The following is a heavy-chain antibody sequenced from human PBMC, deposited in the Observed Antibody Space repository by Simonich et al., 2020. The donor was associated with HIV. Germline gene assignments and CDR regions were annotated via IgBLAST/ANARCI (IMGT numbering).Heavy chain of an antibody. CDR3: ARREGFWFDP. J-gene: IGHJ5*02. Sequence: QVHLQQWGAGLLKPSETLSLTCAVYGESFISYYWTWIRQPPEKGLEWIGEINHIRNPNYNPSLESRVTISIDTSKNQFSLKLRFVTAAETAVYYCARREGFWFDPWGQGALVLVSS. V-gene: IGHV4-34*01. CDR2: INHIRNP. CDR1: GESFISYY.